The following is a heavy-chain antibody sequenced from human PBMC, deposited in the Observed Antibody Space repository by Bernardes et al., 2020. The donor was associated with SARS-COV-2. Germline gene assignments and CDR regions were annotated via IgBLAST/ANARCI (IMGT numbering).Heavy chain of an antibody. V-gene: IGHV3-21*01. CDR2: MSSSGSYK. CDR3: AKDRGTSTLVYWNFDL. Sequence: GGSLRLSCEASGFTLSGYTMNWVRLAPGKGLQWVSSMSSSGSYKYYEDSVKGRFTISRDNAKNSLSLQLNSLRAEDTAVYFCAKDRGTSTLVYWNFDLWGRGTLVTVSS. CDR1: GFTLSGYT. J-gene: IGHJ2*01. D-gene: IGHD2-8*02.